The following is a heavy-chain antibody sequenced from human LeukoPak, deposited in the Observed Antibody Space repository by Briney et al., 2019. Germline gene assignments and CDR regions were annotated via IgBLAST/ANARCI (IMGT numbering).Heavy chain of an antibody. CDR3: ARVGSRSSGYDY. V-gene: IGHV1-69*02. CDR1: GGTFSSYT. Sequence: SVKVSCKASGGTFSSYTISWVRQAPGQGLEWIGRIIPILGIANYAQKFQGRVTITADKSTSTAYMELSSLRSEDTAVYYCARVGSRSSGYDYWGQGTLVTVSS. CDR2: IIPILGIA. D-gene: IGHD5-12*01. J-gene: IGHJ4*02.